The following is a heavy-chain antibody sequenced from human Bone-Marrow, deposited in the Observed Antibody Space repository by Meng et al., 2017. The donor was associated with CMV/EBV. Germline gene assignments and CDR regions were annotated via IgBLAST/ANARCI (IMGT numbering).Heavy chain of an antibody. CDR3: ARDRGCSSASCFSFVY. Sequence: SSSSSSYYWGWIRQPPGKGLELIGSIWNSGTTYYNPSLKSRVTISVDTSKNQFSLKLTSVTAADTAIYYCARDRGCSSASCFSFVYWGQGTLVTVSS. V-gene: IGHV4-39*07. CDR2: IWNSGTT. D-gene: IGHD2-2*01. CDR1: SSSSSSYY. J-gene: IGHJ4*02.